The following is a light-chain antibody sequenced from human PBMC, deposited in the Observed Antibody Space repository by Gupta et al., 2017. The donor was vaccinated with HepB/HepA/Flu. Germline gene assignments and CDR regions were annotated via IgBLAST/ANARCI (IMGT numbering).Light chain of an antibody. CDR2: TAT. CDR3: QQSNSFPFT. J-gene: IGKJ5*01. V-gene: IGKV1-12*01. Sequence: DIQMTQSPSSVSASAGDRVTITCRASQDISSWLAWYQQKPGRAPKLLIYTATSLQSGVPSRFSASGSETDFSLTINSLQPEDFATYYCQQSNSFPFTFGQGTRLEI. CDR1: QDISSW.